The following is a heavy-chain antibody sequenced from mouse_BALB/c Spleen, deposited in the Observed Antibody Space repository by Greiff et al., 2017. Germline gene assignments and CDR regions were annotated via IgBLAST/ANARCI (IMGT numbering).Heavy chain of an antibody. CDR2: IWGGGST. V-gene: IGHV2-6-5*01. CDR3: AKHEDYGSPDYFDD. CDR1: GFSLTDYG. Sequence: QVQLQQSGPGLVAPSQSLSITCTVSGFSLTDYGVSWIRQPPGKGLEWLGVIWGGGSTYYNSALKSRLSISKDNSKSQVFLKMNSLQTDDTAMYYCAKHEDYGSPDYFDDWGQGTTLTVSS. J-gene: IGHJ2*01. D-gene: IGHD1-1*01.